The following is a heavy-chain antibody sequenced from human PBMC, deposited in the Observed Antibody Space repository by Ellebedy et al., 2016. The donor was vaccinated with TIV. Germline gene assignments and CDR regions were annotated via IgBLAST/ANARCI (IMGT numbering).Heavy chain of an antibody. J-gene: IGHJ4*02. Sequence: GESLKISCAASGFTFSRYSMNWVRQAPGKGLEWVASISSSSSYIYYADSAKGRFTISRDNAKNSLYLQMNSLRAEDTAVYYCARLTGTTEDYWGQGTLVTVSS. D-gene: IGHD1-20*01. CDR3: ARLTGTTEDY. CDR2: ISSSSSYI. CDR1: GFTFSRYS. V-gene: IGHV3-21*01.